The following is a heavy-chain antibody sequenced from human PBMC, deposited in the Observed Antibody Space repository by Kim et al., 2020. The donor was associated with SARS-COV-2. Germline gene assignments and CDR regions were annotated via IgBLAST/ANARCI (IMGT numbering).Heavy chain of an antibody. CDR3: ARLNWYFDL. CDR2: INPDGTGK. CDR1: GFTFSTYW. V-gene: IGHV3-7*01. J-gene: IGHJ2*01. Sequence: GGSLRLSRVASGFTFSTYWMTWVRQAPGKGLERVATINPDGTGKYFVDSVKGRFIISRDNARTSLYLQMNSLRAEDTAVYYCARLNWYFDLWGRGTLVTVSS.